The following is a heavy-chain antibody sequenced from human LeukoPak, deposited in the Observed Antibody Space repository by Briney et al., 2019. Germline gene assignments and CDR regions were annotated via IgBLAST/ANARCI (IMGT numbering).Heavy chain of an antibody. D-gene: IGHD4-17*01. Sequence: KSGGCLRLSCEASGFTFSSYSMNWVRQAPGKGLEWVSSISSSSGYIYYADSVKGRFTISRDNAKNSLYLQMNSLRDEDTAIYYCARETTVIKKIDYWGQGTLVTVSS. V-gene: IGHV3-21*01. CDR3: ARETTVIKKIDY. J-gene: IGHJ4*02. CDR1: GFTFSSYS. CDR2: ISSSSGYI.